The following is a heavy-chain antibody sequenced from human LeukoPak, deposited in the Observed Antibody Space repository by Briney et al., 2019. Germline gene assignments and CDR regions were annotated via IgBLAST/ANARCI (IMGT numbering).Heavy chain of an antibody. CDR3: ARDSSDANIDY. CDR2: ISYDGSNE. CDR1: GFTFSGLIFSSHA. V-gene: IGHV3-30-3*01. J-gene: IGHJ4*02. D-gene: IGHD1/OR15-1a*01. Sequence: PGRSLRLSCAASGFTFSGLIFSSHAMHWVRQAPGKGLEWVAVISYDGSNEYYADSVKGRFTIPRDNSKNTLYLQMNSLRPEDTAVYYCARDSSDANIDYWGQGTLVTVSS.